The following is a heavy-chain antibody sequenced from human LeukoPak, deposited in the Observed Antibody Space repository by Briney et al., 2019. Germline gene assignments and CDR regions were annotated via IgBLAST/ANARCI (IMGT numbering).Heavy chain of an antibody. J-gene: IGHJ4*02. CDR3: AREQSWSRDY. V-gene: IGHV3-7*01. Sequence: PGGSLRLSCAASGFTFSSYWMSWVRQAPGKGLEWVANIKPDGSEKHYVDSVKGRFTISRDNAKKSLYLQMNTLRGEDTVVYYCAREQSWSRDYWGQGTLVTVSS. D-gene: IGHD2-8*01. CDR1: GFTFSSYW. CDR2: IKPDGSEK.